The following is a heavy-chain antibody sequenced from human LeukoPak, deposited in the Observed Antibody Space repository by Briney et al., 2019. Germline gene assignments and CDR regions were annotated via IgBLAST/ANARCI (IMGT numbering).Heavy chain of an antibody. J-gene: IGHJ4*02. Sequence: GGPLRLSCAASGFTLSSYDMHWVRQAPGKGLVWVSRINVDGSRTGYADSVKGRFTFSRDNARNTLYPQMNSLRAEDTAVYYCARELPREVTLDYWGQGTLVTVSS. CDR3: ARELPREVTLDY. CDR2: INVDGSRT. CDR1: GFTLSSYD. V-gene: IGHV3-74*01. D-gene: IGHD2-21*02.